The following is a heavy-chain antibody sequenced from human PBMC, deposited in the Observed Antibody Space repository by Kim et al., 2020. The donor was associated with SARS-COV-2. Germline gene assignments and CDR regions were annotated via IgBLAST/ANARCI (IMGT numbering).Heavy chain of an antibody. Sequence: SETLSLTCTVSGGSISSSSYYWGWIRQPPGKGLEWIGSIYYSGSTYYNPSLKSRVTISVDTSKNQFSLKLSSVTAADTAVYYCARTRGYYDSSGYSTIDYWGQGTLVTVSS. CDR3: ARTRGYYDSSGYSTIDY. J-gene: IGHJ4*02. CDR2: IYYSGST. CDR1: GGSISSSSYY. D-gene: IGHD3-22*01. V-gene: IGHV4-39*01.